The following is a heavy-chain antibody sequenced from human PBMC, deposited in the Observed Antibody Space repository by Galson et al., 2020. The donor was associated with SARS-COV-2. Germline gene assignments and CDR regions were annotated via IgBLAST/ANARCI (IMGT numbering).Heavy chain of an antibody. Sequence: PGGSLRLSCAASGFTFSSYSMNWVRQAPGKGLEWVSSISSSSSYIYYADSVKGRFTISRDNAKNSLYLQINSLRAEDTAVYYCARDSYSSSSCFDYWVQVTLVTVSS. CDR1: GFTFSSYS. CDR3: ARDSYSSSSCFDY. J-gene: IGHJ4*02. CDR2: ISSSSSYI. V-gene: IGHV3-21*01. D-gene: IGHD6-6*01.